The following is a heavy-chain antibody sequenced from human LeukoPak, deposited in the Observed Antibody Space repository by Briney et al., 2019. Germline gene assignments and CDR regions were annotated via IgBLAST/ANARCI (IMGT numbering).Heavy chain of an antibody. D-gene: IGHD3-3*01. CDR2: INSDGSST. CDR3: ARDFGSITNTIGRY. CDR1: GFTFSSYW. Sequence: GGSLRLSCAASGFTFSSYWMHWVRQAPGKGLVWVSRINSDGSSTSYADSVKGRFTISRDNAKNSVYLQMNSLRVEDTAFYYCARDFGSITNTIGRYWGQGTLVTVSS. V-gene: IGHV3-74*01. J-gene: IGHJ4*02.